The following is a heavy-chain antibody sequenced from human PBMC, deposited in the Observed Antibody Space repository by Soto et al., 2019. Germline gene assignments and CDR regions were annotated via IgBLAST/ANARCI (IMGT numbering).Heavy chain of an antibody. D-gene: IGHD6-13*01. V-gene: IGHV1-69*08. Sequence: QVQLVQSGAVVQKPGSSVKVSCKASGGTFSSYTISWVRQAPGHGLEGMGRIIPILGIANYAQKFQGSVTITADKSTSTAYMELSSLRSEDTAVYYCAIDGSSMPGALDYWGQGTLVTVSS. CDR3: AIDGSSMPGALDY. CDR2: IIPILGIA. CDR1: GGTFSSYT. J-gene: IGHJ4*02.